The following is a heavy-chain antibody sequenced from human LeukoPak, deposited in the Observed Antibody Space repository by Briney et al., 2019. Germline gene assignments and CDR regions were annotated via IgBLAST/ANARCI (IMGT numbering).Heavy chain of an antibody. CDR1: GGSISSGSYY. Sequence: PSQTLSLTCTVSGGSISSGSYYWSWIRQPAGKGLEWIGRIYTSGSTNYNPSLKSRVTISVDTSKNQFSLKLSSVTAADTAVYYCAREDSGSGDPTFDYWGQGTLVTVSS. D-gene: IGHD3-10*01. V-gene: IGHV4-61*02. CDR3: AREDSGSGDPTFDY. CDR2: IYTSGST. J-gene: IGHJ4*02.